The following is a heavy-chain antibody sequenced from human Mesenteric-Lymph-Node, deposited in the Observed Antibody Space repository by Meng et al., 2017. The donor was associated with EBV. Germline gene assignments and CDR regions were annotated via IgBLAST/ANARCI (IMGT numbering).Heavy chain of an antibody. V-gene: IGHV4-34*01. CDR1: GGSFSCYY. D-gene: IGHD3-10*01. J-gene: IGHJ4*02. Sequence: QVQLQQGGAGLLKPSETLSLTCAVHGGSFSCYYWSWIRQPPGKGLEWIGEINHSGSTNYNPSLKSRVTISVDTSKNQFSLKLSSVTAADTAVYYCARGYGSGHLWGQGTLVTVSS. CDR2: INHSGST. CDR3: ARGYGSGHL.